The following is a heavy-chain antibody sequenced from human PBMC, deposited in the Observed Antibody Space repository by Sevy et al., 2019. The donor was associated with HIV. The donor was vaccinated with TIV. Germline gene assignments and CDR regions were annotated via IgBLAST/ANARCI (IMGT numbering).Heavy chain of an antibody. CDR3: AKEVRDSYDYIWGSYRPDYYYGMDV. CDR1: GFTFSSYG. D-gene: IGHD3-16*02. J-gene: IGHJ6*02. Sequence: GGSLRLSCAASGFTFSSYGMHWVRQAPGKGLEWVAFIRYDGSNKYYAHSVKGRFTISRDNSKNTLYLQMNSLRAEDTAVYYCAKEVRDSYDYIWGSYRPDYYYGMDVWGQGTTVTVSS. V-gene: IGHV3-30*02. CDR2: IRYDGSNK.